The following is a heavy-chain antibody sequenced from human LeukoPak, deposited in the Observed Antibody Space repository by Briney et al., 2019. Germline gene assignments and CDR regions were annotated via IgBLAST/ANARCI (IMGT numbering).Heavy chain of an antibody. J-gene: IGHJ5*02. D-gene: IGHD3-10*01. CDR3: ARDTGSGNWFDP. CDR2: ISSSSTYI. V-gene: IGHV3-21*01. CDR1: GFNVSNNY. Sequence: GGSLRLSCVASGFNVSNNYMSWVRQAPGKGLEWVSSISSSSTYIYYADSVKGRFTISRDNAKNSLYLQMNSLRAGDTAVYYCARDTGSGNWFDPWGQGPWSPSPQ.